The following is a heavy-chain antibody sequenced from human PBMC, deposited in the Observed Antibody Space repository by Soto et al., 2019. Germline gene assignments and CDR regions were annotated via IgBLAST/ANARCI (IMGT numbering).Heavy chain of an antibody. CDR2: IYYSGST. CDR3: VTRTGSGPAGY. D-gene: IGHD6-25*01. Sequence: SETLSLTCTVSGGSISSYYWNWIRQPPGKGLEWIGYIYYSGSTNYNPSFKSRVTISVDTSKNQFSLRLKSVTAADTAVYYFVTRTGSGPAGYWGRATLVT. V-gene: IGHV4-59*01. CDR1: GGSISSYY. J-gene: IGHJ4*02.